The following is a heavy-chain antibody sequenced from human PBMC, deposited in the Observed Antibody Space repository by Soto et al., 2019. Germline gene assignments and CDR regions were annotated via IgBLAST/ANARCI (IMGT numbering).Heavy chain of an antibody. Sequence: ASVKVSCQVSGYNLPELSMHWVRQAPGTGLAGMGGFDPEDGETIYAQKFQGRVTMTEYTATDTAYMELISLRSEDTAVYYCATVTLIKGNSKASTNKFDYWGQGTLVTVSS. CDR3: ATVTLIKGNSKASTNKFDY. CDR2: FDPEDGET. D-gene: IGHD1-7*01. J-gene: IGHJ4*02. V-gene: IGHV1-24*01. CDR1: GYNLPELS.